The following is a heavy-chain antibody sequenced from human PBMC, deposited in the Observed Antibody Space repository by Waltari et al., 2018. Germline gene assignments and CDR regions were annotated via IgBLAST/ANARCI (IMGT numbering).Heavy chain of an antibody. D-gene: IGHD3-10*01. J-gene: IGHJ4*02. CDR3: VRGAGWLLEY. V-gene: IGHV3-7*04. CDR2: IKQDGSEE. CDR1: GFPFRNFW. Sequence: EVPLVESGAGLVPPGWSLRLSCAASGFPFRNFWMNWARQAPGKGPEWVANIKQDGSEEYYVDSVKGRFTISRDNAKNSLYLQMNSLRVEDTAVYYCVRGAGWLLEYWGQGTLATVSS.